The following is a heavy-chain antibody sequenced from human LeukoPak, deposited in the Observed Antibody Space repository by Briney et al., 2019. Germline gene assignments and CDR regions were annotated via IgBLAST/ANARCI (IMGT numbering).Heavy chain of an antibody. CDR1: GGTFSSYA. J-gene: IGHJ6*02. Sequence: ASVKVSCKASGGTFSSYAISWVRQAPGQGLEWMGGIIPIFGTTNYAQKFQGRVTITADESTSTAYMELSSLRSEDTAVYYCARAQCSSSWYWGYYYYYGMDVWGQGTTVTVSS. CDR3: ARAQCSSSWYWGYYYYYGMDV. CDR2: IIPIFGTT. V-gene: IGHV1-69*13. D-gene: IGHD6-13*01.